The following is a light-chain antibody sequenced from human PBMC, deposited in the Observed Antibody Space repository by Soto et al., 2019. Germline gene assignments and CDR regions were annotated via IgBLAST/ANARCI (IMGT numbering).Light chain of an antibody. J-gene: IGKJ3*01. CDR2: AAS. CDR3: EEYHSPPFT. CDR1: QGISSS. V-gene: IGKV1-27*01. Sequence: DIQMTQSPSSLSASVGDTVTITCWASQGISSSLAWYQQKAGKVPDLLIYAASTLQSGVPSHFSGSGSGTDFTLTISTLQPEDVATYYCEEYHSPPFTFGPGTRVESK.